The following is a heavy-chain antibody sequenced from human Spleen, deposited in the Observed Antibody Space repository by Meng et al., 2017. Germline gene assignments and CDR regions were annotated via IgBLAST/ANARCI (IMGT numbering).Heavy chain of an antibody. J-gene: IGHJ5*02. CDR3: ARGWWLATSNSNWFDP. V-gene: IGHV4-34*01. CDR1: GGSFRGYY. Sequence: QVRLHQGGAGLLKPSETLSLTCAVYGGSFRGYYWSWIRQPPGKGLEWIGEINHSGSTNYNPSLKSRVTISVDTSKNQFSLKLSSVTAADTAVYYCARGWWLATSNSNWFDPWGQGTLVTVSS. CDR2: INHSGST. D-gene: IGHD6-19*01.